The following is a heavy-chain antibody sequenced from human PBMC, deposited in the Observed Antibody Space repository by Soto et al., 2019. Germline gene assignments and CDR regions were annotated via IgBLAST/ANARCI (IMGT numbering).Heavy chain of an antibody. CDR3: ASEGRFWSRAPYYYGMDV. J-gene: IGHJ6*02. V-gene: IGHV1-3*01. D-gene: IGHD2-8*02. CDR1: GYTFTSYA. CDR2: INAGNGNT. Sequence: QVQLVQSGAEVKKPGASVKVSCKASGYTFTSYAMHWVRQAPGQRLEWMGWINAGNGNTKYSQKFQGRVTITRDTSASTAYMEVGSLGSEDTAVNYCASEGRFWSRAPYYYGMDVWGQGTTVTVSS.